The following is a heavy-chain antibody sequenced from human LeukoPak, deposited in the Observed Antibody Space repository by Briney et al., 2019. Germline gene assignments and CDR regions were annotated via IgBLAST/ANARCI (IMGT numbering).Heavy chain of an antibody. J-gene: IGHJ4*02. CDR1: GFTSSDYY. D-gene: IGHD2-15*01. Sequence: GGSLRLSCAASGFTSSDYYMSWIRQAPGKGLEWVSYISSSGSTIYYADSVKGRFTISRDNAKNTLYLQMNSLRAEDTAVYYCARDPSQLGYCSGGSCYGEYYFDYWGQGTLVSVSS. CDR2: ISSSGSTI. CDR3: ARDPSQLGYCSGGSCYGEYYFDY. V-gene: IGHV3-11*04.